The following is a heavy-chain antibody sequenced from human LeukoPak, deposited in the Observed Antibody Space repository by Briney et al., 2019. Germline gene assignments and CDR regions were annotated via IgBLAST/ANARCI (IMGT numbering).Heavy chain of an antibody. D-gene: IGHD4-17*01. Sequence: PGGSLRLSCAASGNYWMHWVRQAPGKGLEWVAVISYDGSNKYYADSVKGRFTISRDNSKNTLYLQMNSLRAEDTAVYYCAREYGDYFDYWGQGTLVTVSS. CDR3: AREYGDYFDY. J-gene: IGHJ4*02. V-gene: IGHV3-30-3*01. CDR2: ISYDGSNK. CDR1: GNYW.